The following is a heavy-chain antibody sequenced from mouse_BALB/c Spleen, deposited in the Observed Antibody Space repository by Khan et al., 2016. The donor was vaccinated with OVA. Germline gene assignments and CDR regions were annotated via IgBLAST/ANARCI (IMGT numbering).Heavy chain of an antibody. CDR1: VLSLTNYG. CDR3: AIIYYGYDWFTY. Sequence: QVQLKESGPGLVAPSQSLSITCTVSVLSLTNYGISWIRQPPGKGLAWLGVIWGDGSTNYPSALLSRLSINKDNSKSQVFLKLNSLQTDDTATYYCAIIYYGYDWFTYWGQGTLVTVSA. CDR2: IWGDGST. J-gene: IGHJ3*01. D-gene: IGHD2-2*01. V-gene: IGHV2-3*01.